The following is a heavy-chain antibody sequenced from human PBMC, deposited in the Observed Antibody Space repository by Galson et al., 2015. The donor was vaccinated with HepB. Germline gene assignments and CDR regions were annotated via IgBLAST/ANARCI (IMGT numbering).Heavy chain of an antibody. CDR2: ISYDGSNK. Sequence: SLRLSCAASGFTFSNYGMHWVRQAPGKGLEWVAVISYDGSNKYYADSVKGRYTISRDNSKNTLYLQMSSLRTEDSALYYCAKDALSMAGAQDYWGQGTLVIVSS. CDR1: GFTFSNYG. D-gene: IGHD6-6*01. CDR3: AKDALSMAGAQDY. J-gene: IGHJ4*02. V-gene: IGHV3-30*18.